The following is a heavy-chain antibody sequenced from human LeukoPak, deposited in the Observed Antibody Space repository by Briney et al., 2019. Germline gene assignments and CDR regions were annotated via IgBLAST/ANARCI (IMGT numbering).Heavy chain of an antibody. CDR3: ARDRHVYYDILTGYASYFEY. V-gene: IGHV3-30*02. CDR1: GFTFSTYG. J-gene: IGHJ4*02. D-gene: IGHD3-9*01. CDR2: IRYDGNNK. Sequence: GGALRLSCAASGFTFSTYGMHWVRQAPGKGLEWVAFIRYDGNNKFYADSVKGRFTISRDNSKNTLYLQMNSLRPEDTAVYYCARDRHVYYDILTGYASYFEYWGQGALVTVSS.